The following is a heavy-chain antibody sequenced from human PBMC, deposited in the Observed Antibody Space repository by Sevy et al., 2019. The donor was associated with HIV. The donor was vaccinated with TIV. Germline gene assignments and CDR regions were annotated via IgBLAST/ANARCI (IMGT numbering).Heavy chain of an antibody. CDR1: GFNISSNY. D-gene: IGHD1-26*01. V-gene: IGHV3-53*01. Sequence: GGSLRLSCAASGFNISSNYLSWVRQAPGKGLEWVSVIYGNKSTYYADFVKGRFTISRDNSKNTLYLQMKSLRVEDTAVYYCAKGDASYYGMDVWGQGTTVTVSS. J-gene: IGHJ6*02. CDR3: AKGDASYYGMDV. CDR2: IYGNKST.